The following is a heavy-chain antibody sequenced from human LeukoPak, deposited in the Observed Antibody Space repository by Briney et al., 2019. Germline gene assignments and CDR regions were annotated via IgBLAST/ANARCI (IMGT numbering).Heavy chain of an antibody. V-gene: IGHV4-59*08. CDR3: ARHVSPHLRLGATSPRYYYYGMDV. CDR1: VGSLSSYF. J-gene: IGHJ6*02. CDR2: IYYRGST. D-gene: IGHD1-26*01. Sequence: SETLSLTRIVSVGSLSSYFWSWIRQPPGRGLEWIVYIYYRGSTNYNRALNSRVTISVDTSQYQFSLQLSSVTAADAVVYYCARHVSPHLRLGATSPRYYYYGMDVWGQGTTATVSS.